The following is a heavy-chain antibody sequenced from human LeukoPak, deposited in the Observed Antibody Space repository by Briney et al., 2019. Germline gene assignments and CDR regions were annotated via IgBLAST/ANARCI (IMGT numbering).Heavy chain of an antibody. CDR2: MYYTGNT. V-gene: IGHV4-39*07. CDR3: AKGYTNGVNQEVWLDP. Sequence: PSETLSLTCTVSGGSISSRSYSWGWIRQPPGKGLEWIGSMYYTGNTDYNPSLKSRPTMSVDTSKSQFSLKLSSVTAADTAVYFCAKGYTNGVNQEVWLDPWGQGTLVTVSS. J-gene: IGHJ5*02. CDR1: GGSISSRSYS. D-gene: IGHD2-8*01.